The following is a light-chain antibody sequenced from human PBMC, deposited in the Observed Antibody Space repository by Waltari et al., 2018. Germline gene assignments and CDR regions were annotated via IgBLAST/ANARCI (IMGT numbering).Light chain of an antibody. CDR3: QQRSNWPPALT. CDR2: DAS. J-gene: IGKJ4*01. V-gene: IGKV3-11*01. CDR1: QSVSSY. Sequence: PATLSLSPGERATLSCRASQSVSSYLAWYQQKPGQAHRLLIYDASNRATGIPARLSGSGSGTDFTLTISSLEPEDLAVYYCQQRSNWPPALTYGGGTKVEIK.